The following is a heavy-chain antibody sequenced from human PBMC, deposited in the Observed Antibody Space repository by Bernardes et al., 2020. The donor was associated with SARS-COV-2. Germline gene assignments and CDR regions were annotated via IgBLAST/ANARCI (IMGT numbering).Heavy chain of an antibody. CDR3: VSNGYYSLDY. CDR2: IHHNGNS. D-gene: IGHD1-1*01. Sequence: SESLSLTCAVSGDSITGDSWWRCVRQSPEKGLEWIGEIHHNGNSNYNPSLESRVTFLLDKSKNRFSLRLSSVTAADTAFYYCVSNGYYSLDYWSQGTLVTVSS. J-gene: IGHJ4*02. V-gene: IGHV4-4*02. CDR1: GDSITGDSW.